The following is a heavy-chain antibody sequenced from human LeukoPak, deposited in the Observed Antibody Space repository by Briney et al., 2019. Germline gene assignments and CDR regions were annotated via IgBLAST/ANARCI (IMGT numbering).Heavy chain of an antibody. CDR2: ICENI. CDR3: RKDSQSFYAGFWYGTYGMDV. J-gene: IGHJ6*02. Sequence: QPGGSLRLSCVAPGCIFSNFAMTWVRQESGEGLEWVATICENIHYADSVWSRFTISRDDSKKTVFLQMNYLTPDDAATYYCRKDSQSFYAGFWYGTYGMDVWGRGTTVTVS. D-gene: IGHD3-16*01. CDR1: GCIFSNFA. V-gene: IGHV3-23*01.